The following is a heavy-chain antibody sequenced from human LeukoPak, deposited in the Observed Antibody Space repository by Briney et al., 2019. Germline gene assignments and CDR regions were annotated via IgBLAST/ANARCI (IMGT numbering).Heavy chain of an antibody. CDR2: INHSGST. CDR1: GGSFSGYY. CDR3: ARGPQSVILEWLLYSFDAFDI. V-gene: IGHV4-34*01. Sequence: SETLSLTCAVYGGSFSGYYWSWIRQPPGKGLEWIGEINHSGSTNYNPSLRSRVTISVDTSKNQFSLKLSSVTAADTAVYYCARGPQSVILEWLLYSFDAFDIWGQGTMVTVSS. D-gene: IGHD3-3*01. J-gene: IGHJ3*02.